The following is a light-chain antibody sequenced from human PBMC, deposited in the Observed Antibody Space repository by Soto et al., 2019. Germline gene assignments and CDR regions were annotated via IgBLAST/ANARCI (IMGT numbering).Light chain of an antibody. CDR1: SSNIGRDY. J-gene: IGLJ3*02. CDR3: AAWDDSLSAWV. CDR2: TNN. Sequence: QPVLTQPPSASGTPGQRVTISCSGGSSNIGRDYVYWFQQLPGTAPKLLIYTNNQRPSGVPDRFSGSKSGTSASLAISGLRSEDEADYCCAAWDDSLSAWVFGGGPKLTVL. V-gene: IGLV1-47*02.